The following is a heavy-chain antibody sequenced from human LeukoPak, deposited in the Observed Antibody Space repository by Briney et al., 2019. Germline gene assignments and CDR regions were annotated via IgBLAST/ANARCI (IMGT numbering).Heavy chain of an antibody. CDR2: ISDSGRTT. D-gene: IGHD3-3*01. Sequence: PGGSLRLSCAVSGLTFSNFKMNWVRQAPGKGLEWVSYISDSGRTTFYADSVKGRFAISRDNAKNSLYLQMSSLRVEDTAVYHCASWAGNTQSDSWSGPFDYWGQGTLVTVSS. CDR1: GLTFSNFK. J-gene: IGHJ4*02. CDR3: ASWAGNTQSDSWSGPFDY. V-gene: IGHV3-48*03.